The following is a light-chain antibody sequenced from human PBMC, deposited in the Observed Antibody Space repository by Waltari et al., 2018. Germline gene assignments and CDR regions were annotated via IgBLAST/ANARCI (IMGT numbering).Light chain of an antibody. Sequence: QSVLTQPHSVSAAPGQKVTISCSGSSSHIGNNYVSWYQQLPGTAPKLLIYDNNQRPSGIPDRFSGSKSGTSATLGITGLQTGDEADYYCGSWDSSLSAVFGGGTKLTVL. V-gene: IGLV1-51*01. CDR2: DNN. CDR3: GSWDSSLSAV. CDR1: SSHIGNNY. J-gene: IGLJ3*02.